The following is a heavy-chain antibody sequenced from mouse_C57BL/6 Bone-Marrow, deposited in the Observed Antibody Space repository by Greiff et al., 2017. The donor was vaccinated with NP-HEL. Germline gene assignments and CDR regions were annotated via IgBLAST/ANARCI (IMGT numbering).Heavy chain of an antibody. V-gene: IGHV1-19*01. Sequence: VQLQQSGPVLVKPGASVKMSCKASGYTFTDYYMNWVKQSHGKSLEWIGDINPYNGGTSYNQKFKGKATLTVDKSSSTAYMDLNSLTSEDSAVYYCARLPWDQDFDYWGQGTTLTVSS. CDR3: ARLPWDQDFDY. CDR1: GYTFTDYY. D-gene: IGHD4-1*01. J-gene: IGHJ2*01. CDR2: INPYNGGT.